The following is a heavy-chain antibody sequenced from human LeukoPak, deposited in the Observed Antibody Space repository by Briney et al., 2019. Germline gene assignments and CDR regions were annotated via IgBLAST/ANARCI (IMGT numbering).Heavy chain of an antibody. CDR2: IGWNSGGI. V-gene: IGHV3-9*01. J-gene: IGHJ4*02. CDR3: AKSRGSGYYYLEFAFDY. D-gene: IGHD3-22*01. Sequence: QPGRSLRLSCAASGFTFDDYAMHWVRQAPGKGLEWVSGIGWNSGGIVYADSVKGRFTISRDNAKNSLYLQMNSLGAEDTALYYCAKSRGSGYYYLEFAFDYWGQGTLVTVSS. CDR1: GFTFDDYA.